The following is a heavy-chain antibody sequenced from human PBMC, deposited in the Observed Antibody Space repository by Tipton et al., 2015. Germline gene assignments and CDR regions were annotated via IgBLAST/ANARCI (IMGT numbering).Heavy chain of an antibody. Sequence: TLSLTCAVYGGSFSGYYWTWIRQPPGKGLEWIGYIYYRGSTNYNPSLKSRVTISVDTSKNQFSLKLSSVTAADTAVYYCAREAVARYYYGMDVWGQGTTVTVSS. CDR1: GGSFSGYY. V-gene: IGHV4-59*01. J-gene: IGHJ6*02. D-gene: IGHD6-19*01. CDR2: IYYRGST. CDR3: AREAVARYYYGMDV.